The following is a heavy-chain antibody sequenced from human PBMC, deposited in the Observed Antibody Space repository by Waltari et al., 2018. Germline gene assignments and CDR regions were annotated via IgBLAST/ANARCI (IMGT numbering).Heavy chain of an antibody. Sequence: EVQLVESGGGLVKPGGSLRLTCAASGFTFSYYTMTWVRQAPGKGLEWVSSISSRTTYIYYADSVKGRFTISRDNAKKSLYPQMNSLRAEDTAVYYCARDVASGTYYIPPTFDYWGQGILVTVSS. V-gene: IGHV3-21*02. CDR3: ARDVASGTYYIPPTFDY. CDR2: ISSRTTYI. CDR1: GFTFSYYT. J-gene: IGHJ4*02. D-gene: IGHD3-10*01.